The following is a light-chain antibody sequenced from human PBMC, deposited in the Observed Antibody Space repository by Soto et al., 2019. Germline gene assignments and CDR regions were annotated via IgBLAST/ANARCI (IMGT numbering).Light chain of an antibody. V-gene: IGKV1-39*01. CDR1: QSISSY. CDR3: QQSYRTLWT. J-gene: IGKJ1*01. Sequence: DIQMTQSPSYLSASVGDRVTITCRASQSISSYLNWYQQKPGKAPKLLIYAASSLQSGVPSRFSGSGSGTDFTLTISSLQPEDFATYYCQQSYRTLWTFGQGTKVEIK. CDR2: AAS.